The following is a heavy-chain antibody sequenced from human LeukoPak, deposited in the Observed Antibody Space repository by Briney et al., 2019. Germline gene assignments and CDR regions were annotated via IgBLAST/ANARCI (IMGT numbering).Heavy chain of an antibody. CDR1: GSTFSSYN. V-gene: IGHV3-48*01. CDR3: AKEAVYYHGMDV. CDR2: ISSSSSTI. J-gene: IGHJ6*02. Sequence: GGSLRLSCAASGSTFSSYNMNWVRQAPGKGLEWVSYISSSSSTIYYADSVKGRFTISRGNAKNSLYLQMNSLRAEDTAVYYCAKEAVYYHGMDVWGQGTTVTVSS. D-gene: IGHD6-19*01.